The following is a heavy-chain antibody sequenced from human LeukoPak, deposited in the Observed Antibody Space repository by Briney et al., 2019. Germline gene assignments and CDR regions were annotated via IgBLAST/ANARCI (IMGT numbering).Heavy chain of an antibody. D-gene: IGHD1-14*01. CDR3: FGIF. CDR2: INPYGSET. CDR1: GFTFSTYW. Sequence: PGGSLRLSCAASGFTFSTYWINGARQAPGKGLVWVGNINPYGSETYYVDSVKGRFIISRDNGKNSLYLQMNSLKTEDTAVYYCFGIFWGQGTLVTVSS. V-gene: IGHV3-7*01. J-gene: IGHJ4*02.